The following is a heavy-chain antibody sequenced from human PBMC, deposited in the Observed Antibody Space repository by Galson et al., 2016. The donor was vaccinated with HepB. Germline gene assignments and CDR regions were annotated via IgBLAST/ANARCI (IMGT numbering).Heavy chain of an antibody. D-gene: IGHD2-8*02. CDR3: ARGICWSLYCFDY. V-gene: IGHV1-46*01. CDR2: INPGDGST. J-gene: IGHJ4*02. Sequence: SVKVSCKASGYTFTPYYMHWVRQAPGQGLEWMGLINPGDGSTSYAQKFQGRVTMTRDTSTSTVYMELSSLTSEDTAVYYCARGICWSLYCFDYWSQGTLVTVSS. CDR1: GYTFTPYY.